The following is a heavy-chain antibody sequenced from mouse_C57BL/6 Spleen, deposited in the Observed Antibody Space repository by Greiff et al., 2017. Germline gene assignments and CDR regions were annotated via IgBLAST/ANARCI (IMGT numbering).Heavy chain of an antibody. D-gene: IGHD2-2*01. V-gene: IGHV1-26*01. CDR1: GYTFTDYY. CDR2: INPNNGGT. J-gene: IGHJ4*01. CDR3: ARGVTVNYYAMDY. Sequence: VQLQQSGPELVKPGASVKISCKASGYTFTDYYMNWVKQSHGKSLEWIGDINPNNGGTSYNQKFKGKATLTVDKSSSTAYMELRSLTSEDSAVYYCARGVTVNYYAMDYWGQGTSVTVSS.